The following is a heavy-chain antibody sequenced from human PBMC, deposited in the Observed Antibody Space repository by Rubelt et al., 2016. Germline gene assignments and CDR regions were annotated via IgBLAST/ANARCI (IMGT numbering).Heavy chain of an antibody. J-gene: IGHJ6*02. CDR2: MSETGSKI. CDR1: GFSFSNYA. CDR3: ARDMTVVGVATRGMDV. Sequence: EVQLLESGGGLVQPGGSLRLSCVASGFSFSNYAMSWVRQAPGKGLEWLSAMSETGSKIVYTDSVQGRFTISRDKSQNTLYLQMNGLGVEDTAVYYCARDMTVVGVATRGMDVWGQGTTVIVSS. D-gene: IGHD3-3*01. V-gene: IGHV3-23*01.